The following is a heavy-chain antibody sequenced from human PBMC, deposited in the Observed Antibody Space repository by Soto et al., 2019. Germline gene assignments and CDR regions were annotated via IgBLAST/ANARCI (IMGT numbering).Heavy chain of an antibody. CDR2: IYYSGST. D-gene: IGHD3-10*01. Sequence: SETLSLTCTVSGGSISSSSYYWGWIRQPPGKGLEWIGSIYYSGSTYYNPSLKSRVTISVDTSKNQFSLKLSSVTAADTAVYYCAREVLLWFGEQNYFDYWGQGTLVTVSS. CDR3: AREVLLWFGEQNYFDY. CDR1: GGSISSSSYY. J-gene: IGHJ4*02. V-gene: IGHV4-39*02.